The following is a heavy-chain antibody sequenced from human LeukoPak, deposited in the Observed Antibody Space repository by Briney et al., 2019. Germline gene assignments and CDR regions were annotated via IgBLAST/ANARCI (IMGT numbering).Heavy chain of an antibody. D-gene: IGHD3-16*01. CDR3: AGGTGYYFDY. CDR2: IIPIFGTA. J-gene: IGHJ4*02. Sequence: SVEVSCKASGGTFSSYAISWVRQAHGQGLEWMGGIIPIFGTANYAQKFQGRVTITTDESTSTAYMELSSLRSEDTAVYYCAGGTGYYFDYWGQGTLVTVSS. V-gene: IGHV1-69*05. CDR1: GGTFSSYA.